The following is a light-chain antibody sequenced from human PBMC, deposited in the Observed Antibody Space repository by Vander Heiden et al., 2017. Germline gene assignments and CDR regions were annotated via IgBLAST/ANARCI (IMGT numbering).Light chain of an antibody. V-gene: IGLV2-14*03. J-gene: IGLJ1*01. CDR1: SSDVGRYNY. CDR2: DVS. Sequence: QSALTQPASESGSPGQSITISCTGASSDVGRYNYVSWYQQHPGKAPKLMIYDVSNRPSGVSNRFSGSKSGNTASLTISGLQAEDEADYYCSSYTTSSTRVFGTGTKVTVL. CDR3: SSYTTSSTRV.